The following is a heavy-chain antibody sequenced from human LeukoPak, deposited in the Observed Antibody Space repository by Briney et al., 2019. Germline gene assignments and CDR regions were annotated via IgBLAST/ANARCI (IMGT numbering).Heavy chain of an antibody. V-gene: IGHV3-48*02. CDR1: GFTFSVYS. D-gene: IGHD3-16*01. CDR3: ARSVGGHFDY. CDR2: ITSNSATI. J-gene: IGHJ4*02. Sequence: QPGGSLRLSCAASGFTFSVYSMNWVRQPPGMGLEWVSYITSNSATIQYADPVKGRFTISRDNAKNSLSLQMNSLRDEDTAVYYCARSVGGHFDYWGQGMLVTVSS.